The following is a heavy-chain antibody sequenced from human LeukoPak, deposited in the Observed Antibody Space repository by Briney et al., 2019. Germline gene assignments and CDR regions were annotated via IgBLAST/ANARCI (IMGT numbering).Heavy chain of an antibody. CDR3: ARVISSGWYYFDY. D-gene: IGHD6-19*01. J-gene: IGHJ4*02. CDR2: IYTPGST. V-gene: IGHV4-4*07. CDR1: GGSISSYH. Sequence: SETLSLTCTVSGGSISSYHWSWIRQPAGKGLEWIGHIYTPGSTKYNPSLKSRVTMSVDTSKNQFSLKLSSVTAADTAVYYCARVISSGWYYFDYWGQGTLVTVSS.